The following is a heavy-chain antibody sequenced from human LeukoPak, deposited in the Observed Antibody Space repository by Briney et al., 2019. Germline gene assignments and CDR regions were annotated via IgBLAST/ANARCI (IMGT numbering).Heavy chain of an antibody. Sequence: PGGSLRLSCAVSGFSVSSNYMTWVRQAPGKGLEWVAVISHDGSNKYYADSVKGRFTISRDNSKNTLYLQMNSLRAEDTAVYYCAKSMGYSYGYVPIDYWGQGTLVTVSS. CDR3: AKSMGYSYGYVPIDY. J-gene: IGHJ4*02. CDR1: GFSVSSNY. D-gene: IGHD5-18*01. V-gene: IGHV3-30-3*02. CDR2: ISHDGSNK.